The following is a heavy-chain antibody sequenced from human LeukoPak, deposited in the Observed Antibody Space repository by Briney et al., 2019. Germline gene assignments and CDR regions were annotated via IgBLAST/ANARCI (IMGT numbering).Heavy chain of an antibody. Sequence: GESLKSSCKGSGYIFSSYWIGWVRQMPGKGLEWMGIIYPGDSDTRYSPSFQGQVTISADKSISTAYLRWSSLKASDTAMYYCARRASGHLFIDYWGQGTLVTVSS. CDR2: IYPGDSDT. J-gene: IGHJ4*02. D-gene: IGHD2-21*01. CDR1: GYIFSSYW. V-gene: IGHV5-51*01. CDR3: ARRASGHLFIDY.